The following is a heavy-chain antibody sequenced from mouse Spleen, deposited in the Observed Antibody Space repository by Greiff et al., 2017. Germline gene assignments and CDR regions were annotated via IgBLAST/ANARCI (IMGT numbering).Heavy chain of an antibody. CDR3: ASQWGWGSFYAMDY. V-gene: IGHV7-3*01. J-gene: IGHJ4*01. CDR1: GFTFTDYY. D-gene: IGHD1-1*01. Sequence: EVKLVEPGGGLVQPGGALSLPCAALGFTFTDYYMSWVRQPPGKALEWLGFIRNKANGYTTEYSASVKGRFTISRDNSQSILYLQMNALRAEDSATYYCASQWGWGSFYAMDYWGQGTSVTVSS. CDR2: IRNKANGYTT.